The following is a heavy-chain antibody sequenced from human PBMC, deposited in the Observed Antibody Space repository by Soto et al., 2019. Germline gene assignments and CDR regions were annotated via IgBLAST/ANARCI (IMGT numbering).Heavy chain of an antibody. CDR2: TYYRSKWYN. CDR1: GDSVSSNSAA. CDR3: ARGKSGYSSSSRAFDI. J-gene: IGHJ3*02. D-gene: IGHD6-6*01. Sequence: SQTLSLTCAISGDSVSSNSAAWNWIRQSPSRGLEWLGRTYYRSKWYNDYAVSVKSRITINPDTSKNQFSPQLNSVTPEDTAVYYCARGKSGYSSSSRAFDIWGQGTMVTVSS. V-gene: IGHV6-1*01.